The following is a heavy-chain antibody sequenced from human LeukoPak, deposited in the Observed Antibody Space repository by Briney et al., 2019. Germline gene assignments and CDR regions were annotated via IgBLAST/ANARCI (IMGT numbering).Heavy chain of an antibody. D-gene: IGHD3-10*01. V-gene: IGHV1-2*06. Sequence: ASVKVSCKASGYTFTGYYMHWVRQAPGQGLEWMGRINPNSGGTNYAQKFQGRVTMTRDTSISTAYMELSRLRSDDTAVYYCARVPYYYGSGIVDYWGQGTLVTVSS. J-gene: IGHJ4*02. CDR1: GYTFTGYY. CDR3: ARVPYYYGSGIVDY. CDR2: INPNSGGT.